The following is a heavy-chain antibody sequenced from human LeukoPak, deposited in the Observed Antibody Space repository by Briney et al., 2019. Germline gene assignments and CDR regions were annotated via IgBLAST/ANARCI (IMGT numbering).Heavy chain of an antibody. V-gene: IGHV1-69*13. CDR3: AREWNYESIGYFYYY. D-gene: IGHD3-22*01. Sequence: GASVKVSCKASGGTFIRYGISWVRQAPGQGLEWMGGITPLFGTPNYAQKFQGRVTITADESTSTAYMELSSLRSEDTAVYYCAREWNYESIGYFYYYWGQGTLVTVSS. CDR1: GGTFIRYG. CDR2: ITPLFGTP. J-gene: IGHJ4*02.